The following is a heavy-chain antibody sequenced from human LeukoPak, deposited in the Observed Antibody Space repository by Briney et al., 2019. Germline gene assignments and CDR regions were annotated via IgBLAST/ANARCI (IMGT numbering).Heavy chain of an antibody. D-gene: IGHD3-3*01. CDR2: MNPNSGNT. J-gene: IGHJ4*02. CDR1: GYTFTSYD. CDR3: ARDDFWSGYAD. V-gene: IGHV1-8*01. Sequence: ASVKVSCKASGYTFTSYDINWVRQATGQGLEWMGWMNPNSGNTGYAQKFQGRVTITADKSTSTAYMELSSLRSEDTAVYYCARDDFWSGYADWGQGTLVTVSS.